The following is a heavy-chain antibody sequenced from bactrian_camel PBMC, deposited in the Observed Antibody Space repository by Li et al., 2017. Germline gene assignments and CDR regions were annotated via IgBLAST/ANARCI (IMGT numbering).Heavy chain of an antibody. D-gene: IGHD7*01. CDR1: TSIYC. V-gene: IGHV3S53*01. Sequence: HVQLVESGGGSVQAGGSLNLTCVADTSIYCMAWFRQAPGKERRTGEAVATIDTDGGIFYGNSVKGRFTISKDSRKNSVNLQMTRLSQEDSAVYYCAAECAPDEAGG. CDR2: IDTDGGI.